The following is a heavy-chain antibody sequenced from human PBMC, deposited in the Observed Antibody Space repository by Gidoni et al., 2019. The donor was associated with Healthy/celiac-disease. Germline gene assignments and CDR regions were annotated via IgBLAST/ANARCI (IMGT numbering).Heavy chain of an antibody. J-gene: IGHJ4*02. V-gene: IGHV1-2*02. CDR1: GYTFTGYY. CDR2: INPNSGGT. D-gene: IGHD3-22*01. Sequence: QVQLVQSGAEVKKPGASVKVSCKASGYTFTGYYMHWVRQAPGQGLEWMGWINPNSGGTNYAQKFQGRVTMTRDTSISTAYMELSRLRSDDTAVYYCAKFQEEHYYDSSGYENWGQGTLVTVSS. CDR3: AKFQEEHYYDSSGYEN.